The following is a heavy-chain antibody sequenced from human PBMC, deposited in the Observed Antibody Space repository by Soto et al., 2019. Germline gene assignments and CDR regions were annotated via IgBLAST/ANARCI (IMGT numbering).Heavy chain of an antibody. J-gene: IGHJ4*02. V-gene: IGHV3-64*01. CDR2: ISSNGGST. D-gene: IGHD6-19*01. CDR1: GFTFSSYA. Sequence: PGGSLRLSCAASGFTFSSYAMHWVRQAPGKGLEYGSAISSNGGSTYYANSVKGRFTISRDNSKNTLYLQMGSLRAEDMAVYYCARQWLDSYYFDYWGQGTLVTVSS. CDR3: ARQWLDSYYFDY.